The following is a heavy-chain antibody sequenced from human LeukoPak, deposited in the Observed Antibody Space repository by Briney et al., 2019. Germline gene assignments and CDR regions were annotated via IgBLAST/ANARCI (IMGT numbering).Heavy chain of an antibody. J-gene: IGHJ6*03. V-gene: IGHV3-48*03. Sequence: GGSLRLSCAASGFTFSGYEMNWVRQAPGKGLEWVSYISSSGSTIYYADSVKGRFTISRDNAKNSVYLQMNSLRAEDTAVYYCARYPTIYYYYYMDVWGEGTTVTISS. CDR3: ARYPTIYYYYYMDV. CDR1: GFTFSGYE. CDR2: ISSSGSTI.